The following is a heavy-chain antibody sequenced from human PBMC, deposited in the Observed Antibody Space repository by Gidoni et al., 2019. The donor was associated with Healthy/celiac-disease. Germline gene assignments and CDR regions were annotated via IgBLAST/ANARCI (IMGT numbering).Heavy chain of an antibody. CDR2: TNAGNGNT. J-gene: IGHJ3*02. CDR3: ARDLAVAGFDAFNI. CDR1: GYTFTSYA. D-gene: IGHD6-19*01. V-gene: IGHV1-3*01. Sequence: QVQLVQSGAEVKKPGASVKVSCKVSGYTFTSYAMHWVRQAPGQRLDWMRWTNAGNGNTKYSQKFQGRITITRDTSASTDYMELSSLRSEDTAVYYCARDLAVAGFDAFNIWGQGTMVTVSS.